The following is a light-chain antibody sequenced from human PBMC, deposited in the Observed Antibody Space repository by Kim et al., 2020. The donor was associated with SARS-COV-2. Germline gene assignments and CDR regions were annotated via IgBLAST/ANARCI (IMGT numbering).Light chain of an antibody. Sequence: QSALTQPASVSGSPGQSITISCTGTSSDVGGYNYVSWYQQHPGKAPKLMIYDVSKRPSGVSNRFSGSKSSNTASLTISGLQAEDEADYYCSSYTSSSTYVVFGGGTQLTVL. CDR1: SSDVGGYNY. CDR3: SSYTSSSTYVV. V-gene: IGLV2-14*01. CDR2: DVS. J-gene: IGLJ2*01.